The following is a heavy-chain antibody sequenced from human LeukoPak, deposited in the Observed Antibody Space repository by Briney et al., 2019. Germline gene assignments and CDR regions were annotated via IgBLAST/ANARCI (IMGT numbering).Heavy chain of an antibody. J-gene: IGHJ4*02. Sequence: GESLKISCKGSGYSFTSYWIGWVRQMPGKGLEWMGIIYPGDSDTRYSPSFQGQVTISADKSISTAYLQWSSLKASDTAMYYCARQSPGYSGYEEIDYWGQGTLVTVSS. V-gene: IGHV5-51*01. CDR1: GYSFTSYW. CDR3: ARQSPGYSGYEEIDY. CDR2: IYPGDSDT. D-gene: IGHD5-12*01.